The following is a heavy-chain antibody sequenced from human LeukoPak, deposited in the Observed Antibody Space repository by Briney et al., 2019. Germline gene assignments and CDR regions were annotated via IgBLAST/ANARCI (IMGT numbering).Heavy chain of an antibody. Sequence: GGSLRLSCAASGFTFSSYSMNWVRQAPGKGLEWVSYISSSSSTIYYADSVKGRFTISRDNAKNSLYLQMNSLRAEDTAVYYCAKEAGYSYGYDPRYWGQGTLVTVSS. V-gene: IGHV3-48*01. D-gene: IGHD5-18*01. CDR2: ISSSSSTI. J-gene: IGHJ4*02. CDR1: GFTFSSYS. CDR3: AKEAGYSYGYDPRY.